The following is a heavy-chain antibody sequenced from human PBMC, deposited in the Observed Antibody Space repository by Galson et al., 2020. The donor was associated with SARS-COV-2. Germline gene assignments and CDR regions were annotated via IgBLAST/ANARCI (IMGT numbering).Heavy chain of an antibody. CDR2: IGDTGALI. J-gene: IGHJ1*01. CDR1: GFTFSAYP. Sequence: GGSLRLSCAASGFTFSAYPMNWVRQAPGKGLEWLSYIGDTGALIYYADSIKGRFTISRDNAKDSLYLQMNSLGVEDTAIYYCATDLNTPRPVYWGLGSLVTVSS. V-gene: IGHV3-48*03. CDR3: ATDLNTPRPVY.